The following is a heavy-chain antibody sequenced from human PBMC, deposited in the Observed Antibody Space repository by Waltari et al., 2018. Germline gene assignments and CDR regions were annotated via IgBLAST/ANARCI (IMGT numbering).Heavy chain of an antibody. CDR3: ARNLGSSASY. CDR2: IYSGGST. V-gene: IGHV3-53*01. J-gene: IGHJ4*02. D-gene: IGHD6-13*01. Sequence: EVQLVESGGGLIQPGGSLRLSCAASGISVTTNYFSWVRQAPGKGLEWVSVIYSGGSTYYADSVKGRFTISRDNSKNTVYLQMNSLRAEDTAIYYCARNLGSSASYWGQGTPVTVTS. CDR1: GISVTTNY.